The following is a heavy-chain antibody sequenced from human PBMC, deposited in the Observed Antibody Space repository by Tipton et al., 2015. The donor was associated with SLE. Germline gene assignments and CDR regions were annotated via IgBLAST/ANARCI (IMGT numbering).Heavy chain of an antibody. Sequence: TLSLTCSVSGGSTTRFYWSWIRQSPGKTMEWIGYVYYSGNTNYNPSLKSRVTISVDTSKNQFSLKLSSVTAADTAVYYCARGESDYYGSGSPWSWFDPWGQGTLVTVSS. CDR1: GGSTTRFY. CDR2: VYYSGNT. J-gene: IGHJ5*02. CDR3: ARGESDYYGSGSPWSWFDP. D-gene: IGHD3-10*01. V-gene: IGHV4-59*12.